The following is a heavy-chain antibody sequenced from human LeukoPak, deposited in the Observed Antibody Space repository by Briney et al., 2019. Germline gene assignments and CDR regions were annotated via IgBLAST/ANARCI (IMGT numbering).Heavy chain of an antibody. CDR1: GFTFSSYS. CDR3: ARDGWFGDYNWFDP. J-gene: IGHJ5*02. V-gene: IGHV3-48*01. CDR2: ISSASNTI. Sequence: GESLRLSCAASGFTFSSYSMNWVRQAPGKGLEWVSYISSASNTIYYADSVKGRFTISRDNAKNSLCLQMNSLRAEDTVMYYCARDGWFGDYNWFDPWGQGTLVTVSS. D-gene: IGHD3-10*01.